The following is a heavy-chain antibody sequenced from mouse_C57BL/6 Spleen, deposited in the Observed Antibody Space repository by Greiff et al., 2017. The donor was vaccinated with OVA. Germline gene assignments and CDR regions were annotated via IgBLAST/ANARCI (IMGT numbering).Heavy chain of an antibody. J-gene: IGHJ4*01. Sequence: EVKLMESGGDLVKPGGSLKLSCAASGFTFSSYGLSWVRQTPDKRLEWVATISSGGSYTYYPDSVKGRFTISRDNAKNTLYLQMSSLKSEDTAMYYCARCYYYGSSWDYYAMDDWGQGTSVTVSS. CDR2: ISSGGSYT. V-gene: IGHV5-6*01. D-gene: IGHD1-1*01. CDR1: GFTFSSYG. CDR3: ARCYYYGSSWDYYAMDD.